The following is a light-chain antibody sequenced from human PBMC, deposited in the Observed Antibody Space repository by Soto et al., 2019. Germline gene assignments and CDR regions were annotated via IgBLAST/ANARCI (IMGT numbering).Light chain of an antibody. CDR3: SSYRNSNTLVV. Sequence: QSALTQPASVSGSPGQSITISCTGTSSDVGNYNYVSWYQQHPGKAPKVMIYEVSNRPSGVSNRFSGSKSGNTASLTISGLQAEDEADYYCSSYRNSNTLVVFGGGTQLTVL. V-gene: IGLV2-14*01. J-gene: IGLJ2*01. CDR1: SSDVGNYNY. CDR2: EVS.